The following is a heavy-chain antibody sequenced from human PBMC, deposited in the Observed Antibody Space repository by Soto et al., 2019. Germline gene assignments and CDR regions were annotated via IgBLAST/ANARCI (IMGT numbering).Heavy chain of an antibody. J-gene: IGHJ3*02. V-gene: IGHV4-31*03. CDR2: MRYSGSS. CDR1: GGFVDSGGYY. D-gene: IGHD4-17*01. Sequence: QVQLQESGPGLVKPSRTLTLTCTVSGGFVDSGGYYWTWIRHLPGKGLEWIGYMRYSGSSYYNPSLEGRVTMSFDTSKNHFSLTLSSVTAADTAVYYCAIPEGDPRHFGDYGRSGWGAFDIWGQGTMVTVSS. CDR3: AIPEGDPRHFGDYGRSGWGAFDI.